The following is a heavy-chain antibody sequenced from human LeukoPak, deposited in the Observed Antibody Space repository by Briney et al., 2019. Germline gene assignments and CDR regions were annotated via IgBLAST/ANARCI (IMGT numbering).Heavy chain of an antibody. J-gene: IGHJ4*02. CDR3: AKQREVVFDF. V-gene: IGHV1-18*01. Sequence: ASVKVSCKTSGCSFSSYGITWVRQVPGQGLEWMGWISPYNGKTKYAENLQDRITMTTDTSSTTAYMDLRILRSDETAMYYCAKQREVVFDFWGQGTLVPVSS. CDR2: ISPYNGKT. D-gene: IGHD1/OR15-1a*01. CDR1: GCSFSSYG.